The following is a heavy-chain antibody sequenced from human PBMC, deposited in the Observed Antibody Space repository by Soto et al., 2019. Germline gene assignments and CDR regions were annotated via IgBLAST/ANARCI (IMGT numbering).Heavy chain of an antibody. V-gene: IGHV4-34*01. D-gene: IGHD5-18*01. CDR1: GGSLSGVY. J-gene: IGHJ6*02. CDR3: ERGPGYSYGYSVYYYYYGMDV. Sequence: SETLSLTCVVYGGSLSGVYWTWIRQPPGKWLEWIGEINHSGSTNYSPSLESRVTISLDTSNNQFSLKLSSVTAADSAVYYCERGPGYSYGYSVYYYYYGMDVWGQVTTVTV. CDR2: INHSGST.